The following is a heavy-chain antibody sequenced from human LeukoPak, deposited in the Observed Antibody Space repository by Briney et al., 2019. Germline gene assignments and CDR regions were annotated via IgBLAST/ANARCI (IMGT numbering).Heavy chain of an antibody. V-gene: IGHV1-2*06. CDR3: ARGDLLSYYDFWSGYYGGFGMDV. Sequence: ASVKVSCKASGYTFTGYYMHWVRQAPGQGLEWMGRINPNSGGTNYAQTFQGRVTMTRDTSISTAYMELSRLRSDDTAVYYCARGDLLSYYDFWSGYYGGFGMDVWGQGTTVTVSS. CDR1: GYTFTGYY. CDR2: INPNSGGT. J-gene: IGHJ6*02. D-gene: IGHD3-3*01.